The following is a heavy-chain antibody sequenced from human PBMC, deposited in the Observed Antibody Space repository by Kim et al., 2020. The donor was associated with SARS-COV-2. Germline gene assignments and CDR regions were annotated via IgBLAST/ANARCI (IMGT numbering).Heavy chain of an antibody. CDR2: IYYSGST. D-gene: IGHD3-3*01. Sequence: SETLSLTCTVSGGSISSSSYYWGWIRQPPGKGLEWIGSIYYSGSTYYNPSLKSRVTISVDTSKNQFSLKLSSVTAADTAVYYCVGDFWSGYSTDYWGQGTLVTVSS. CDR3: VGDFWSGYSTDY. J-gene: IGHJ4*02. CDR1: GGSISSSSYY. V-gene: IGHV4-39*01.